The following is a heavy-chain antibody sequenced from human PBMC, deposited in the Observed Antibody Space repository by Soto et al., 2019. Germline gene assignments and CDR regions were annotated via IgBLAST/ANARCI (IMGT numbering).Heavy chain of an antibody. J-gene: IGHJ5*02. Sequence: QVQLVQSGAEVKKPGSSVKVSCKASGGTFSSYAISWVRQAPGQGLEWMGGIIPIFGTANYAQQFQGRVTITADKSTSTAYRELSSLRSEDTAVYYCSREEYYYDSSGKGLNWFDPGGQGTLVTVS. CDR3: SREEYYYDSSGKGLNWFDP. D-gene: IGHD3-22*01. V-gene: IGHV1-69*06. CDR1: GGTFSSYA. CDR2: IIPIFGTA.